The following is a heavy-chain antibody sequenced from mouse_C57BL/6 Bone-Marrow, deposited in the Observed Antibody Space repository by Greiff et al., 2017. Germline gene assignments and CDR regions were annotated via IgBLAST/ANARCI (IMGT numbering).Heavy chain of an antibody. Sequence: QVQLQQSGAELVRPGASVTLSCKASGYTFTDYEMHWVKQTPVHGLEWIGAIDPETGGTAYNQKFKGKAILTADKSSSTAYMELRSLTSEYSAVYYCQGLLRVRYYVYYWGQGTTLTVSS. D-gene: IGHD2-3*01. J-gene: IGHJ2*01. V-gene: IGHV1-15*01. CDR2: IDPETGGT. CDR3: QGLLRVRYYVYY. CDR1: GYTFTDYE.